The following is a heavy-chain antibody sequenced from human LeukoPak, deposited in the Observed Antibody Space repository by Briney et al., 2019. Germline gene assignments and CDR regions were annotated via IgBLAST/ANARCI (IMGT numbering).Heavy chain of an antibody. CDR1: GGTFSSYA. CDR3: ARDNGDTYCGGDCYFDY. J-gene: IGHJ4*02. Sequence: ASVKVSCKASGGTFSSYAISWVRQAPGQGLEWMGGIIPIFGTANYAQKFQGRVTITADKSTSTAYMELSSLRSEDTAVYYCARDNGDTYCGGDCYFDYWGQGTLVTVSS. CDR2: IIPIFGTA. D-gene: IGHD2-21*02. V-gene: IGHV1-69*06.